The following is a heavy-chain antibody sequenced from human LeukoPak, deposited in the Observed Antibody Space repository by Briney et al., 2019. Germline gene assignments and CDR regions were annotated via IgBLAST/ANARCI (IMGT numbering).Heavy chain of an antibody. J-gene: IGHJ3*02. V-gene: IGHV3-30*02. D-gene: IGHD3-22*01. CDR3: AKDYYDSSGYHPDAFDI. Sequence: GSVKGRFTIPGDNSKNTLYLQMNSLRAEDTAVYYCAKDYYDSSGYHPDAFDIWGQGTMVTVSS.